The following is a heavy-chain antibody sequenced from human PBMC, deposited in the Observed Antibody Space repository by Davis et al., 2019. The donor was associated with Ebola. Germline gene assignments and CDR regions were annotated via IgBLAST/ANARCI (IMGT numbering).Heavy chain of an antibody. CDR3: ARTTYNNYDHFHFDL. J-gene: IGHJ2*01. D-gene: IGHD5-24*01. CDR1: GGSISPYY. CDR2: VYYSGST. Sequence: SETLSLTCTVSGGSISPYYWSWIRQPPGKGLEWIGYVYYSGSTNYNPSLKSRVTISVDTSKNQFSLTLTSVTAADTALYYCARTTYNNYDHFHFDLWGPGTQVTVSS. V-gene: IGHV4-59*12.